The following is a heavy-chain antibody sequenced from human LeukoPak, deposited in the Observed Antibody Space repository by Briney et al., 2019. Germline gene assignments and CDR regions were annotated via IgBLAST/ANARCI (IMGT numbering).Heavy chain of an antibody. CDR2: ISGSGGTT. CDR1: GFTFSNYG. CDR3: AKTQGYFDY. Sequence: GGSLRLSCAASGFTFSNYGMTWVRQAPGKGLEWVSGISGSGGTTYDADSVKGRFTISRDNPKNILYLQMNSLRADDTAVYFCAKTQGYFDYWGQGTLVTVSS. J-gene: IGHJ4*02. V-gene: IGHV3-23*01.